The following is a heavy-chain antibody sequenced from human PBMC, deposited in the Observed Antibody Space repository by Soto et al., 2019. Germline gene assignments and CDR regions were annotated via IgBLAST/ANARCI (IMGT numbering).Heavy chain of an antibody. J-gene: IGHJ4*02. D-gene: IGHD2-15*01. CDR1: GFTFDGYS. V-gene: IGHV3-43*01. CDR3: AKAICSGGRCLTAGQDY. Sequence: GGALRLSCAASGFTFDGYSMHWVRQAPGKGLEWVSLISWDGGSTYYADSVKGRFTISRDNSKNSLYLQMNSLRTEDTALYYCAKAICSGGRCLTAGQDYWGQGTLVTVSS. CDR2: ISWDGGST.